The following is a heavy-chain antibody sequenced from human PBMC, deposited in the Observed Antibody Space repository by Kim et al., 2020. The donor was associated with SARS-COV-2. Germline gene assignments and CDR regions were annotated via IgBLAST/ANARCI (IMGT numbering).Heavy chain of an antibody. CDR3: AKDLTQWVLEPFDS. V-gene: IGHV3-23*01. J-gene: IGHJ3*02. CDR2: IRNNGDGA. Sequence: GGSLRLSCAASGFSFSSYGMTWVRQAPGKGLEWVSGIRNNGDGAYYADSVRGRFTISRDNSKNTLYLQMNSLRVEDTAVYYCAKDLTQWVLEPFDSWGEGTMVTVSS. CDR1: GFSFSSYG. D-gene: IGHD1-26*01.